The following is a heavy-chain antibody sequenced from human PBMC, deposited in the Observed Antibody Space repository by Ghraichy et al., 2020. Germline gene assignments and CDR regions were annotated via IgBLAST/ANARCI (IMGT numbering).Heavy chain of an antibody. CDR1: GGSISSYY. Sequence: SETLSLTCTVSGGSISSYYWSWIRQPPGKGLEWIGYIYYSGSTNYNPSLKSRVTISVDTSKNQFSLKLSSVTAADTAVYYCARYYYDSSGDPPVYYFDYWGQGTLVTVSS. D-gene: IGHD3-22*01. CDR2: IYYSGST. J-gene: IGHJ4*02. V-gene: IGHV4-59*01. CDR3: ARYYYDSSGDPPVYYFDY.